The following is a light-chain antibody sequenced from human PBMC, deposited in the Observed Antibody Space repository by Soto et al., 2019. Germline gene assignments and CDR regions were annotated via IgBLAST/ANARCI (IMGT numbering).Light chain of an antibody. CDR1: QSLSSAY. V-gene: IGKV3-20*01. J-gene: IGKJ1*01. CDR2: GAS. CDR3: QHYGSPPWT. Sequence: EIVLTQSPGTLSLSPGERATVSCRASQSLSSAYLAWYQQKPGQAPRLLIFGASSRATGIPDRFSGSGSGTGFTLTISRLEPEDFAVYYCQHYGSPPWTFGQGTKVDIK.